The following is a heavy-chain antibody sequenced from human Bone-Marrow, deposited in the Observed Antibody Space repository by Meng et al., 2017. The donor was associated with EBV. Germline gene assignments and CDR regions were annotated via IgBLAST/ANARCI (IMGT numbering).Heavy chain of an antibody. CDR3: ARPFPSWQSPRLDPFGA. CDR1: GCSISSSNW. J-gene: IGHJ5*02. D-gene: IGHD6-19*01. CDR2: IYHSGST. V-gene: IGHV4-4*02. Sequence: QVQLQESGPGLVKPAGTRSLTCAVSGCSISSSNWWSWVRQPPGKGLEWIGEIYHSGSTNYNPSLKSRVTISVDKSKNQFSLKLSSVTAADTAVYYCARPFPSWQSPRLDPFGAWGQGTLVTVSS.